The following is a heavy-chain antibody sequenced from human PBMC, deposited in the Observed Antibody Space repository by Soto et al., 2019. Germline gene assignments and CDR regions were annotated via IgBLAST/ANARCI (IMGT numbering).Heavy chain of an antibody. CDR3: ARMNYGDRTVSFDY. D-gene: IGHD4-17*01. CDR2: IYYSGST. Sequence: PSETLSLTCTVSGGSISSSSYYWGWIRQPPGKGLEWIGSIYYSGSTYYNPSLKSRVTISVDTSKNQFSLKLSSVTAADTAVYYCARMNYGDRTVSFDYWGQGTLVTVSS. J-gene: IGHJ4*02. V-gene: IGHV4-39*01. CDR1: GGSISSSSYY.